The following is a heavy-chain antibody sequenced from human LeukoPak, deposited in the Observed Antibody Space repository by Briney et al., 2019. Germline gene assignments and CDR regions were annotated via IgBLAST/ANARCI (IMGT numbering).Heavy chain of an antibody. Sequence: ASVKVSCTASGYTFTSYGISWVRQAPGQGLEWMGWISAYNGNTNYAQKLQGRVTMTTDTSTSTAYMELRSPRSEDTAVYYCARDSHYYDSSGSDSDAFDIWGQGTMVTVSS. CDR3: ARDSHYYDSSGSDSDAFDI. J-gene: IGHJ3*02. D-gene: IGHD3-22*01. CDR1: GYTFTSYG. V-gene: IGHV1-18*01. CDR2: ISAYNGNT.